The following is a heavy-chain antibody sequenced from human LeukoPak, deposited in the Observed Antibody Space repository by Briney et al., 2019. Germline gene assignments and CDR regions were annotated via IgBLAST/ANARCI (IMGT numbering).Heavy chain of an antibody. J-gene: IGHJ3*02. D-gene: IGHD3-10*01. CDR3: ARVYYTGAGGAFDI. CDR2: ISASGGST. V-gene: IGHV3-23*01. Sequence: GGSLRLSCAASGFTFSSYAMSWVRQAPGKGLEWVSSISASGGSTYCADSVKGRFTISRDNSKNTLYLQMNSLRAEDTAVYYCARVYYTGAGGAFDIWGQGTMVTVSS. CDR1: GFTFSSYA.